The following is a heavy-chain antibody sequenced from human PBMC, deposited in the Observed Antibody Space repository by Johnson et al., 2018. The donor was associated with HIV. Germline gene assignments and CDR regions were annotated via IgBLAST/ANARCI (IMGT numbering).Heavy chain of an antibody. CDR2: IWYDGNNK. D-gene: IGHD1-26*01. Sequence: VQLLESGGGVVQPGRSLRLSCAASGFTFSFYGMHWVRQAPGKGLEWVAVIWYDGNNKYYADSVKGRFTISRDNSKNTLYLQMNSLRAEDTAVYYCAKDRGSPGIPAAFDIWGQGTMVTVSS. V-gene: IGHV3-33*03. J-gene: IGHJ3*02. CDR3: AKDRGSPGIPAAFDI. CDR1: GFTFSFYG.